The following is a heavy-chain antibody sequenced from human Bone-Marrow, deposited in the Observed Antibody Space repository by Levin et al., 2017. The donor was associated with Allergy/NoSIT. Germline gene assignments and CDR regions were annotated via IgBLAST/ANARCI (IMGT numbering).Heavy chain of an antibody. D-gene: IGHD2-21*01. CDR2: TSGDGGNT. J-gene: IGHJ4*02. CDR1: GFTFSDYA. Sequence: GESLKISCAASGFTFSDYAMSWVRQAPGKGLEWVSATSGDGGNTYYANSVKGRFTISRDNSQKMLYLQMNSLRVEDTALYYCANSWSYCGKNCYIYNVDYWGQGILVTVSS. CDR3: ANSWSYCGKNCYIYNVDY. V-gene: IGHV3-23*01.